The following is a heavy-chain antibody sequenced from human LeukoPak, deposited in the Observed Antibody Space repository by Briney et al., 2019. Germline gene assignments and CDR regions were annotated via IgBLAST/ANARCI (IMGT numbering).Heavy chain of an antibody. CDR2: INHSGST. CDR1: GGSFSGYY. Sequence: PSETLSLTCAVYGGSFSGYYWSWIRQPPGKGLEWIGEINHSGSTNYNPSLKSRVTISVDTSKNQFSLKLSSVTAADTAVYYCARHGGGSSWYYFDYWGQGTLVTVSS. V-gene: IGHV4-34*01. CDR3: ARHGGGSSWYYFDY. J-gene: IGHJ4*02. D-gene: IGHD6-13*01.